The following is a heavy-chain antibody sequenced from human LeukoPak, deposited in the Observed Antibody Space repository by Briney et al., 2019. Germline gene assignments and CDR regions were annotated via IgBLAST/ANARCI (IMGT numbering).Heavy chain of an antibody. V-gene: IGHV4-31*03. CDR3: ARFPVYYYYMDV. Sequence: SQTLSLTCTVSGGSTSSGGYYWNWIRQHPGKGLEWIGYIYHSGNTDYNPSLKSRVTISVDTSKNQFSLKLSSVTAADTAVYYCARFPVYYYYMDVWGKGTTVTVSS. CDR1: GGSTSSGGYY. J-gene: IGHJ6*03. CDR2: IYHSGNT.